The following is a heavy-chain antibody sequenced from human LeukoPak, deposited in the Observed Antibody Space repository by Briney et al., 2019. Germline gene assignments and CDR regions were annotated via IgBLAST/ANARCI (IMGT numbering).Heavy chain of an antibody. D-gene: IGHD6-6*01. CDR1: GGTFSIYA. Sequence: ASVTVSCTASGGTFSIYAISWVRQAPARGLEWMGGIIPICGTANYAQKFQGRVTITADESTSTAYMELSSLRSEDTAVYYCARHVGVAARPYYYYYMDVWGKGTTVTVSS. CDR3: ARHVGVAARPYYYYYMDV. V-gene: IGHV1-69*01. CDR2: IIPICGTA. J-gene: IGHJ6*03.